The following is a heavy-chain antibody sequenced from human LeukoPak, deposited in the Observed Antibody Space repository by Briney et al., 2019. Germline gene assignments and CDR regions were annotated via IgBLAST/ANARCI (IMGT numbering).Heavy chain of an antibody. CDR1: GFSFNSYW. V-gene: IGHV3-7*01. CDR2: IKQDESEK. J-gene: IGHJ4*02. D-gene: IGHD5/OR15-5a*01. Sequence: GGSLRLSCAASGFSFNSYWMSWVRQTPGKGLEWVANIKQDESEKYYVASVKGRFTISRDNTKNSLYLQINRLRADDTAVYYCARGVYYFGYWGQGTLVSVSS. CDR3: ARGVYYFGY.